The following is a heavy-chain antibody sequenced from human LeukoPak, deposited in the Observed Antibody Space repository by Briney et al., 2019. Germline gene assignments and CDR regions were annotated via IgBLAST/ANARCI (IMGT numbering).Heavy chain of an antibody. Sequence: PSETLSLTCTVSGGSISSGGYYWSWIRQHPGKGLEWIGYIYYSGSTYYNPSLKSRVTISVDTSKNQFSLKLSSVTAADTAVYYCARMGIPAAIHYYGMDVWGQGTTVTVSS. CDR1: GGSISSGGYY. D-gene: IGHD2-2*01. J-gene: IGHJ6*02. V-gene: IGHV4-31*03. CDR3: ARMGIPAAIHYYGMDV. CDR2: IYYSGST.